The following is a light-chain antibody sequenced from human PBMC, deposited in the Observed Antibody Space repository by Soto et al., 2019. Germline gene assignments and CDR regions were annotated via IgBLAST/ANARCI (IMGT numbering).Light chain of an antibody. Sequence: EIVLTQSPGTLSLSPGEGATLPCRASQSVSTNFFAWYQQKPGQAPRLLIYGASTRATGIPDRFSGSGSGTDFTLTISRREPEDFAVYYCQQYGRTSWTFGQGTKV. CDR3: QQYGRTSWT. CDR2: GAS. J-gene: IGKJ1*01. V-gene: IGKV3-20*01. CDR1: QSVSTNF.